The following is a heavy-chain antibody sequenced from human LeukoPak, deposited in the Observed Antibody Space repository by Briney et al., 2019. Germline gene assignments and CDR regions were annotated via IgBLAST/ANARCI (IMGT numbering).Heavy chain of an antibody. D-gene: IGHD2-15*01. Sequence: PSETLSLTCAVYGGSFSNNFWNWIRQPPGKGLEWVGYVFYSENTRYNPSLGSRVTISMDTSKNQFSLKLNSVTAADTAVYYCARRVPADTGNWFDPWGPGTLVIVSS. J-gene: IGHJ5*02. V-gene: IGHV4-59*08. CDR2: VFYSENT. CDR1: GGSFSNNF. CDR3: ARRVPADTGNWFDP.